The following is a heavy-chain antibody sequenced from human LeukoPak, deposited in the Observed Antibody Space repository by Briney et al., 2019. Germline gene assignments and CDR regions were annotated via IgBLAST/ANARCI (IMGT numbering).Heavy chain of an antibody. D-gene: IGHD2-15*01. J-gene: IGHJ4*02. CDR3: ARAQADCSGGSCFWAGDY. CDR1: GYTFTSYG. CDR2: ISAYNGNT. Sequence: GASVNVSCKASGYTFTSYGISWVRQAPGQGLEWMGWISAYNGNTNYAQKLQGRVTMTTDTSTSTAYMELRSLRSDDTAVYYCARAQADCSGGSCFWAGDYWGQGTLVTVSS. V-gene: IGHV1-18*01.